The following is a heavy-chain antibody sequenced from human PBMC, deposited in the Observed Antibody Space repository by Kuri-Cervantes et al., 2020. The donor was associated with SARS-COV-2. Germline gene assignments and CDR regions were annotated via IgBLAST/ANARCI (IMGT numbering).Heavy chain of an antibody. CDR1: GFTFSSYS. CDR2: ISSSSSYI. V-gene: IGHV3-21*01. J-gene: IGHJ6*03. Sequence: GESLKISCAASGFTFSSYSMNWVRQAPGKGLEWVSSISSSSSYIYYADSVKGQFTISRDNSKNTLYLQMNSLRAEDTAMYYCAKGGYCSATLCFFRYYMDVWGKGTTVTVSS. D-gene: IGHD2-15*01. CDR3: AKGGYCSATLCFFRYYMDV.